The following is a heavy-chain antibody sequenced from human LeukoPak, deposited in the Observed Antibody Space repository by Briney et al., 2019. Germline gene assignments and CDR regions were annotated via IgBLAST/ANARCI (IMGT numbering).Heavy chain of an antibody. J-gene: IGHJ4*02. CDR3: ARVNGIAAAVLFGY. D-gene: IGHD6-13*01. Sequence: GGSLRLSCAASGFTVSSYSMNWVRQAPGKGLEWVSSISSTSSYIYYADSVRGRFTISRDNAKNSLYLQMNSLRAEDTAVYYCARVNGIAAAVLFGYWGQGTLVTVSS. V-gene: IGHV3-21*01. CDR1: GFTVSSYS. CDR2: ISSTSSYI.